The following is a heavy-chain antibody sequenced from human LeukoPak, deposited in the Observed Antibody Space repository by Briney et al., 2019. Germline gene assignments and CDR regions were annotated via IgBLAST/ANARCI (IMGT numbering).Heavy chain of an antibody. V-gene: IGHV1-2*02. D-gene: IGHD1-26*01. CDR1: GYTFTGYY. CDR3: ARRRGIVGATNRDNWFDP. CDR2: INPNSGGT. J-gene: IGHJ5*02. Sequence: ASVKVSCKASGYTFTGYYMHWVRQAPGQGLEWMGWINPNSGGTNYAQKFQGRVTMTRDTSISTAYMELSRLRSDDTAVYYCARRRGIVGATNRDNWFDPWGQGTLVTVSS.